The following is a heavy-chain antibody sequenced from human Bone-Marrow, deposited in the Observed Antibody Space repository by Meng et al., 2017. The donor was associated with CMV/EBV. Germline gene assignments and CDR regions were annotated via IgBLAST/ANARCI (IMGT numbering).Heavy chain of an antibody. CDR1: GYTFTGYD. CDR3: ARETGYCSSTSCYIPYFQH. CDR2: INPNSGGT. J-gene: IGHJ1*01. V-gene: IGHV1-2*02. Sequence: ASVKVSCKASGYTFTGYDMHWVRQAPGQGLEWMGWINPNSGGTNYAQKFQGRVTMTRDTSISTAYMELSRLRSDDTAVYYCARETGYCSSTSCYIPYFQHWGQGTLVTVSS. D-gene: IGHD2-2*02.